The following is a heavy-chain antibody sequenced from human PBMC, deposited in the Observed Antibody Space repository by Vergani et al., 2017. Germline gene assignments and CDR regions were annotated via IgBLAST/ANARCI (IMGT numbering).Heavy chain of an antibody. J-gene: IGHJ3*02. CDR2: ISAYNGNT. CDR3: ARHVEMAPSRIQDAFDI. V-gene: IGHV1-18*04. Sequence: QVQLVQSGAEVKKTGASVKVSCKASGYTFTRYGISWVRQAPGQGREWMGWISAYNGNTNYAQKLQGRVTMTTYTSTSTAYMGRRSLRADDTAVYYCARHVEMAPSRIQDAFDIWGQGTMVTVSS. D-gene: IGHD5-24*01. CDR1: GYTFTRYG.